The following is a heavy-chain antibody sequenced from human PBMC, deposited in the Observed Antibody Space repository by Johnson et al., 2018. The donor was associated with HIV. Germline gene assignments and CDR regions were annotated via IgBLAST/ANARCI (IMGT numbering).Heavy chain of an antibody. CDR2: VRHDGSNK. J-gene: IGHJ3*02. CDR3: ARDALESPWGFDI. V-gene: IGHV3-30*02. CDR1: GFTFSSYG. D-gene: IGHD7-27*01. Sequence: QVQLVESGGGVVQPGGSLRLSCAASGFTFSSYGMHWVRQAPGKGLQWVAFVRHDGSNKYYAESLKGRFTISRDNSKNTLYIQMNSLRAEDTAVYYCARDALESPWGFDIWGQGTLVTVSS.